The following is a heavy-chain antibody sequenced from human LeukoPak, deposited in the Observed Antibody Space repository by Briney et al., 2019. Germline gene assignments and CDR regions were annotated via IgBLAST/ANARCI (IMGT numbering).Heavy chain of an antibody. CDR1: GGSVSGGNYF. CDR2: MYYSGST. V-gene: IGHV4-30-4*01. D-gene: IGHD2-21*02. Sequence: KTSETLSLTCTVSGGSVSGGNYFWTWIRQPPGKGLEWIGYMYYSGSTYYNPSLKSRVIISVDPSKNQFTLKLTSVSAADTAMYYCARATDAIFDWFDSWGQGTLVTVSS. J-gene: IGHJ5*01. CDR3: ARATDAIFDWFDS.